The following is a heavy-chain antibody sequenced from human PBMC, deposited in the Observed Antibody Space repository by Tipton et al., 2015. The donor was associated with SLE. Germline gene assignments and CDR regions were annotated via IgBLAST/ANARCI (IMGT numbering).Heavy chain of an antibody. V-gene: IGHV3-30*18. CDR3: AKASPRRYSSSWYEGDAFDI. D-gene: IGHD6-13*01. J-gene: IGHJ3*02. Sequence: SLRLSCAASGFTFSSYGMHWVRQAPGKGLEWVAVISYDGFNKYYVDSVKGRFTISRDNSKNTLYLQMNSLRAEDTAVYYCAKASPRRYSSSWYEGDAFDIWGQGTMVTVSS. CDR1: GFTFSSYG. CDR2: ISYDGFNK.